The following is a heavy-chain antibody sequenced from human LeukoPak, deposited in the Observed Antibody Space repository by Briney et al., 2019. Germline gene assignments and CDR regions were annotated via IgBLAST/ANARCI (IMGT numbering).Heavy chain of an antibody. Sequence: PGGSLRLSCAASGFTFSDYYMSWIRQAPGKGLEGVSYISSSGSTIYYAGSVKGGFTISRDNAKNSLYLQMNSLRAEDTAVYYCARYTTYYYYMDVWGKGTTVTVSS. D-gene: IGHD2-2*02. V-gene: IGHV3-11*01. CDR2: ISSSGSTI. CDR1: GFTFSDYY. CDR3: ARYTTYYYYMDV. J-gene: IGHJ6*03.